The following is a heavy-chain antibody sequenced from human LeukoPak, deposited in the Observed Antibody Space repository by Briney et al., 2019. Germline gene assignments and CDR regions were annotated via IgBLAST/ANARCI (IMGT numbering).Heavy chain of an antibody. CDR1: GFTFHTEA. D-gene: IGHD7-27*01. J-gene: IGHJ4*02. V-gene: IGHV3-23*01. Sequence: SGGSLRLSCAVSGFTFHTEAMTWVRQGPGKGLEWVSTISDRGDTTYYTDSVKGRFTISRDNSKNTVYLQMNSLRAEDTALYYCAKGLGFLPQFDYWGRGTLVAVSS. CDR3: AKGLGFLPQFDY. CDR2: ISDRGDTT.